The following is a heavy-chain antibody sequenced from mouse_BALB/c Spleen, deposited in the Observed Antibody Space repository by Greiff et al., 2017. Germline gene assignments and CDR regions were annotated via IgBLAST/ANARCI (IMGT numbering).Heavy chain of an antibody. CDR3: ARLGYAMDY. CDR2: ISSGSSTI. D-gene: IGHD4-1*01. J-gene: IGHJ4*01. V-gene: IGHV5-17*02. Sequence: LFHPGFSRKLSFSPSGFTFIIFGMHWVRHAPEKGLEWVAYISSGSSTIYYADTVKGRFTISRDNPKNTLFLQMTSLRSEDTAMYYCARLGYAMDYWGQGTSVTVSS. CDR1: GFTFIIFG.